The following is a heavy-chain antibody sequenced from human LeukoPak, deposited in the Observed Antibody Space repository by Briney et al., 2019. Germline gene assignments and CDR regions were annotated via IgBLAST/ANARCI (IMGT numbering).Heavy chain of an antibody. V-gene: IGHV4-4*07. D-gene: IGHD3-22*01. CDR1: GGSISSYY. CDR2: IYTSGST. CDR3: ARDSASYDSSGYPDY. Sequence: SETLSLTCTVSGGSISSYYWSWIRQPAGKGLEWIGRIYTSGSTNYNPSLKSRVTMSVDTSKNQFSLKLSSVTAADTAVYYCARDSASYDSSGYPDYWGQGTLVTVSS. J-gene: IGHJ4*02.